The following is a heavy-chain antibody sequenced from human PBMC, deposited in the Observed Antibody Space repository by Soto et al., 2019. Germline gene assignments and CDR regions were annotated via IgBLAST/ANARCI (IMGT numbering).Heavy chain of an antibody. CDR1: GGSISSSSYY. D-gene: IGHD3-3*01. V-gene: IGHV4-39*01. CDR3: ATRQFNNFWSGSLTGNWFVP. Sequence: SETLSLTCTVSGGSISSSSYYWGWLRQPPGKGLEWIGSIYYSGSTYYNPSLKSRVTISVDTSKNQFSLKLSSVTAADTAVYYCATRQFNNFWSGSLTGNWFVPWGQGTLVTVSS. CDR2: IYYSGST. J-gene: IGHJ5*02.